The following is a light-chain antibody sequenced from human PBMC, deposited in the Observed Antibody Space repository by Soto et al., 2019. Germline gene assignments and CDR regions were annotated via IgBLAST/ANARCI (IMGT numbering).Light chain of an antibody. CDR3: QQYNKWPIT. Sequence: IVMTQSPSTLSVTPGERATLSCRASQSVSSNLAWYQQKPGQAPRLLIYGASTRDTGIPARFSGSGSGTEFTLTISSLQSEDFAVYYCQQYNKWPITFGQGTRLEIK. V-gene: IGKV3-15*01. CDR2: GAS. J-gene: IGKJ5*01. CDR1: QSVSSN.